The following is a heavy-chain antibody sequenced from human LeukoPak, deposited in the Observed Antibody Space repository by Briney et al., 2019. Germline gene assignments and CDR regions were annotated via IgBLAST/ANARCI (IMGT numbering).Heavy chain of an antibody. V-gene: IGHV1-2*02. CDR3: ARGMERTWTTVVNYYYYYYMDV. CDR2: INPNSGGT. J-gene: IGHJ6*03. CDR1: GYTFTGYY. Sequence: ASVKVSCKASGYTFTGYYMHWVRQAPGQGLEWMGWINPNSGGTNYAQKFQGRVTMTRDTSISTAYMELSRLRSDDTAVYYCARGMERTWTTVVNYYYYYYMDVWGKGTTVTVSS. D-gene: IGHD4-23*01.